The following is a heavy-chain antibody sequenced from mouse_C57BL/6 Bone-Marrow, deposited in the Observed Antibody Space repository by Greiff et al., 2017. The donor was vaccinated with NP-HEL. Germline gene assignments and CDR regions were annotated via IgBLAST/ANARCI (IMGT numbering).Heavy chain of an antibody. CDR3: ARRLYGSSHYYAMDY. D-gene: IGHD1-1*01. J-gene: IGHJ4*01. Sequence: QVQLQQSGAELVRPGTSVKMSCKASGYTFTNYWIGWAKQRPGHGLEWIGDIYPGGGYTNYNEKFKGKATLTADKSSSTAYMQFSSLTSEDSAIYYCARRLYGSSHYYAMDYWGQGTSVTVSS. CDR1: GYTFTNYW. CDR2: IYPGGGYT. V-gene: IGHV1-63*01.